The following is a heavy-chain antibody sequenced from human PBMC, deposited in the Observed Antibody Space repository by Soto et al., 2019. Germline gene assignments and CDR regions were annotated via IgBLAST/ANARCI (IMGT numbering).Heavy chain of an antibody. CDR2: INPFDGSR. Sequence: ASVKVSCKASGYIFTSYYIHWVRQAPGQGLEWMGWINPFDGSRMFAQSFQGRVTMTRDTSTSTVYMEVSSLRSEDTAVYYCSRVDPGKPSPFDQGGKETLATVPS. CDR1: GYIFTSYY. D-gene: IGHD3-10*01. V-gene: IGHV1-46*03. CDR3: SRVDPGKPSPFDQ. J-gene: IGHJ4*02.